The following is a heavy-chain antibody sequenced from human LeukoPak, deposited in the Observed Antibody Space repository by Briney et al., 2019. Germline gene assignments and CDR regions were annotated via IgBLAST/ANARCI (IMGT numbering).Heavy chain of an antibody. V-gene: IGHV3-23*01. CDR2: ISGSGGST. CDR3: AKSPNDYGDYPTLRSFDI. Sequence: GGSLRLSCAASGFTFSNAWMSWVRQAPGKGLEWVSAISGSGGSTYYADSVRGRFTISRDNSKSTLYLQMSSLRAEDTAIYYCAKSPNDYGDYPTLRSFDIWGQGSMVIVSS. D-gene: IGHD4-17*01. CDR1: GFTFSNAW. J-gene: IGHJ3*02.